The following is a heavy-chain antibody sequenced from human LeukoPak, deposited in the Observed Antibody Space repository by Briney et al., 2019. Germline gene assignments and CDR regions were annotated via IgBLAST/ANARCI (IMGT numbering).Heavy chain of an antibody. CDR3: ASSSGYYGSRCYFDY. D-gene: IGHD3-22*01. CDR1: GFTFSSYS. J-gene: IGHJ4*02. Sequence: AGGSLRLSCAASGFTFSSYSMNWVRQAPGKGLEWVSSISSSSSYIYYADSVKGRFTISRDNAKNSLYLQMNSLRAEDTAVYYCASSSGYYGSRCYFDYWGQGTLVTVSS. CDR2: ISSSSSYI. V-gene: IGHV3-21*01.